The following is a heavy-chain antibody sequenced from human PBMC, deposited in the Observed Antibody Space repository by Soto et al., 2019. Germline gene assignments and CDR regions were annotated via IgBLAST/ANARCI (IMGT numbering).Heavy chain of an antibody. D-gene: IGHD4-17*01. CDR1: GYSISSSNW. V-gene: IGHV4-28*01. CDR2: IYYSGTT. Sequence: SETLSLTCAVSGYSISSSNWWGWIRQPPGKGLEWIGYIYYSGTTYYNPSLKSRVTMSVDTSKNQFSLKLSSVTAADTAVYYCGRISSHGDYAYWGQGTLVTVS. J-gene: IGHJ4*02. CDR3: GRISSHGDYAY.